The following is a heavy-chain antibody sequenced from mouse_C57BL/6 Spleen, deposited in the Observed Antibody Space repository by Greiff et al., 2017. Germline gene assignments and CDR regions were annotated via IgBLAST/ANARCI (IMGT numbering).Heavy chain of an antibody. Sequence: ESGPGLVKPSQSLSLTCSVTGYSITSGYYWNWIRQFPGNKLEWMGYISYDGSNNYNPSLKNRISITRDTSKNQFFLKLNSVTTEDTATYYCALYDGYYDAMDYWGQGTSVTVSS. CDR3: ALYDGYYDAMDY. J-gene: IGHJ4*01. D-gene: IGHD2-3*01. CDR2: ISYDGSN. CDR1: GYSITSGYY. V-gene: IGHV3-6*01.